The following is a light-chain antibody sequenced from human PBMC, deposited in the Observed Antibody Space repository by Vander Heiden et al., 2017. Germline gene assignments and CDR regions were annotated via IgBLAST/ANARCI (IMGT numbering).Light chain of an antibody. CDR3: QSYDSSLSVV. Sequence: QSVLTQPPSVSGAPGPRIIISCTGRSSNIGAGYGVHWYQQLPGTAPKLLIYGNTNRPSGVPDRFSGSKSGTSASLAITGLQAEDEADYYCQSYDSSLSVVFGGGTKLTVL. CDR1: SSNIGAGYG. CDR2: GNT. V-gene: IGLV1-40*01. J-gene: IGLJ2*01.